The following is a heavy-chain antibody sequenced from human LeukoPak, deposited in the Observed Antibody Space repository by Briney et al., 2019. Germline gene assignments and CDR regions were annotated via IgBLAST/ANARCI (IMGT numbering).Heavy chain of an antibody. CDR2: IIPIFGTA. D-gene: IGHD2-21*01. J-gene: IGHJ5*02. CDR1: GGTFSSYA. CDR3: ARGARDAAYFSWFDP. Sequence: SVKVSCKASGGTFSSYAISWVRQAPGQGLEWMRGIIPIFGTANYAQKFQGRVTITADKSTSTAYMELSSLRSEDTAVYYCARGARDAAYFSWFDPWGQGTLVTVSS. V-gene: IGHV1-69*06.